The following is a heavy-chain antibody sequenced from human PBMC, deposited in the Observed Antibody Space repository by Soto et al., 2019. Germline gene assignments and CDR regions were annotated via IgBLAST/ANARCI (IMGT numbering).Heavy chain of an antibody. D-gene: IGHD5-12*01. Sequence: QVQLEQSGAEVKKPGSSVRVSCKASGGPFSNDIITWVRQAPGQGLEWMGRIIPLLTTSTYAQKFQGRLTITADRSTDTAYMDLKNPTSADTAVYYCARDSPIGSTFSGYDAIDYWGQGTRITVSS. CDR1: GGPFSNDI. J-gene: IGHJ4*02. V-gene: IGHV1-69*08. CDR2: IIPLLTTS. CDR3: ARDSPIGSTFSGYDAIDY.